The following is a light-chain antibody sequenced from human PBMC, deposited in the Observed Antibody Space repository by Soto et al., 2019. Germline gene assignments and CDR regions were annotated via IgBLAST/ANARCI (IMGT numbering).Light chain of an antibody. J-gene: IGKJ3*01. CDR3: MQALQAPGT. CDR1: QSLLQSNGYNY. Sequence: DIVMTQSPLSLPVTPGEPASISCRSSQSLLQSNGYNYLDWYLQKPGQSPQLLIYLGSNRASGVPDWFSGSGSGTDFTLKFSRVEAEDVGVYYCMQALQAPGTFGPGTKVDIK. CDR2: LGS. V-gene: IGKV2-28*01.